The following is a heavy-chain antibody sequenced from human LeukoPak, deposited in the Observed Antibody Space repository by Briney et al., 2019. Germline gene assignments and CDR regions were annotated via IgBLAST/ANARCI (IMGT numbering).Heavy chain of an antibody. CDR2: IYYSGST. D-gene: IGHD1-26*01. V-gene: IGHV4-39*01. CDR3: ARAWSTSGSYIDY. CDR1: GGSISSSSYY. J-gene: IGHJ4*02. Sequence: SETLSLTCTVSGGSISSSSYYWGWIRQPPGKGLEWIGSIYYSGSTYYNPSLKSRVTISVDTSKNQFSLKLSSVTAADTAVYYCARAWSTSGSYIDYWGQGTLVTVSS.